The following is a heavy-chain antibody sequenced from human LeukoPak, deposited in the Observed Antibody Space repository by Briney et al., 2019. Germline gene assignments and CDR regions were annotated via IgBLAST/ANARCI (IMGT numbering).Heavy chain of an antibody. J-gene: IGHJ4*02. Sequence: PGGSLRLSCAASGFTFSTYWMTWVRQAPGKGLEWVANIKQDGSAKYYVDSVKGRFTISRDNAKNSLYLQMNSLRVEDTAVYYCVRQYNSSWLQFFDYWGQGTLVTVSS. CDR1: GFTFSTYW. CDR2: IKQDGSAK. D-gene: IGHD6-13*01. V-gene: IGHV3-7*04. CDR3: VRQYNSSWLQFFDY.